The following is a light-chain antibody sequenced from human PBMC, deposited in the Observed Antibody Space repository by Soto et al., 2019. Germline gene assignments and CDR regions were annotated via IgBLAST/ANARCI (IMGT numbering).Light chain of an antibody. CDR2: GAS. Sequence: IVLTQSPDTLSLSPGERATLSCRANRTVIRSNLAWHQQKPGQTPRLLVYGASNRATGIPDRFSGSGSGTDFTLTISRLEPDDFAVYYCQQHGTSPITFGQGTRLEN. J-gene: IGKJ5*01. CDR3: QQHGTSPIT. V-gene: IGKV3-20*01. CDR1: RTVIRSN.